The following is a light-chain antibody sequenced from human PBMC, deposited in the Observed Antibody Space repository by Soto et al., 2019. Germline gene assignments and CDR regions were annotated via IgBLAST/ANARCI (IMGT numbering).Light chain of an antibody. CDR3: RSYTSSSTPLV. V-gene: IGLV2-14*01. Sequence: QSVLTQPASVSGSPGQAITISCTGTSSDVGGYNYGSWYQQHPGKAPKLMIYDVTNRPSGVSNRFSGSQSGNTASLTISGLQAEDEDDYYCRSYTSSSTPLVFGGGTKLPVL. J-gene: IGLJ3*02. CDR1: SSDVGGYNY. CDR2: DVT.